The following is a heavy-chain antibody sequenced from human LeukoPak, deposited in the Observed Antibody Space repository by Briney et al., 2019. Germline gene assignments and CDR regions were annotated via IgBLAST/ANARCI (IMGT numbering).Heavy chain of an antibody. D-gene: IGHD4/OR15-4a*01. CDR1: GFTVSSNS. CDR2: IYSDNT. Sequence: GGSLRLSCTVSGFTVSSNSMSWVRQAPGKGLEWVSFIYSDNTHYSDSVKGRFTISRDNSKNTLYLQMNSLRAEDTAVYYCARRAGAHSHPYDYWGQGTLVTVSS. V-gene: IGHV3-53*01. CDR3: ARRAGAHSHPYDY. J-gene: IGHJ4*02.